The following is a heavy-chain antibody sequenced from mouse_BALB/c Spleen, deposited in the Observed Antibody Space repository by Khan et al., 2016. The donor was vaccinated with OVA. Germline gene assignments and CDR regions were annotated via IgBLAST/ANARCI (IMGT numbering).Heavy chain of an antibody. D-gene: IGHD2-10*01. Sequence: QIQLVLSGPELKKPGETVKISCKASGYTFTNYGMNWVKQSPGKALKWMGWINTYTGEPTSADDFKGRFAFSLETSANTAFLQINNLKNEDTATYFGARPPYFSYTLDHWGQGTSVTVSS. CDR1: GYTFTNYG. CDR2: INTYTGEP. V-gene: IGHV9-3-1*01. CDR3: ARPPYFSYTLDH. J-gene: IGHJ4*01.